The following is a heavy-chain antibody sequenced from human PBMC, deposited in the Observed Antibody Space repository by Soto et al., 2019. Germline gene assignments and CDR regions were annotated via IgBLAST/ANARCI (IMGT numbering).Heavy chain of an antibody. D-gene: IGHD3-22*01. CDR1: GYSFAGYW. V-gene: IGHV5-10-1*01. CDR3: ARQIYDSDTGPNFQYYFDS. Sequence: GESLKISGKGSGYSFAGYWITWVRQKPGKGLEWMGRIDPSDSQTYYSPSFRGHVTISATKSITTVFLQWSSLRASDTAVYYCARQIYDSDTGPNFQYYFDSWGQGTPVTVSS. CDR2: IDPSDSQT. J-gene: IGHJ4*02.